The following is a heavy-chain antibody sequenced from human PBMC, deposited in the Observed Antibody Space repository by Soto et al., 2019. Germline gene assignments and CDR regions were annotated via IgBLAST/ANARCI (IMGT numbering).Heavy chain of an antibody. Sequence: ASVKVSCKASRYTFTSYAMHWVRQAPGQRLEWMGWINAGNGNTKYSQKFQGRVTITRDTSASTAYMELSSLRSEDTAVYYCARVGVFYFGEESGGQGPLVTVSS. CDR2: INAGNGNT. D-gene: IGHD3-16*01. CDR3: ARVGVFYFGEES. J-gene: IGHJ4*02. V-gene: IGHV1-3*01. CDR1: RYTFTSYA.